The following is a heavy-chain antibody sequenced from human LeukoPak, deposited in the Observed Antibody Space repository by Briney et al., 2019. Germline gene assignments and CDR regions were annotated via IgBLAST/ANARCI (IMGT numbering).Heavy chain of an antibody. V-gene: IGHV4-59*11. CDR2: IHYTGTT. CDR3: ARGGWSLDF. J-gene: IGHJ4*02. Sequence: PSETLSLTCTVSGGSISNHYWSGIRQTPGKGLEWIGYIHYTGTTNYNPTLKSRVTISVDMSKNQFSLNIDSVTAADTAVYYCARGGWSLDFWGQGTLVTVSS. CDR1: GGSISNHY. D-gene: IGHD6-19*01.